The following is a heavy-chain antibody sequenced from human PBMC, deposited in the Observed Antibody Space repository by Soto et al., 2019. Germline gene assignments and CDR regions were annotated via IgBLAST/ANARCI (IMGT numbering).Heavy chain of an antibody. CDR3: ARDRRFSSGYFDY. CDR1: GYTFTTYA. D-gene: IGHD5-18*01. V-gene: IGHV1-3*01. Sequence: ASLKVSCNSSGYTFTTYAIHCVRHTPGQRLEWMGWINAANDNTKYSQKFQGRVTFTRDTSASTAYMELSSLRSEDTAVYYCARDRRFSSGYFDYWGQGALVTVSS. J-gene: IGHJ4*02. CDR2: INAANDNT.